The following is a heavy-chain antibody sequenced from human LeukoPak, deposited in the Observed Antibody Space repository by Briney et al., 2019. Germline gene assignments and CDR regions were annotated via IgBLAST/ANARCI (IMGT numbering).Heavy chain of an antibody. Sequence: PGRSLRLSCAASGFTFGSYAMHWVRQAPGKGLEWVAVISYDGSNKYYADSVKGRFTISRDNSKNTLYLQMNSLRAEDTAVYYCARDLGDYSPDDYWGQGTLVTVSS. V-gene: IGHV3-30*01. CDR3: ARDLGDYSPDDY. CDR2: ISYDGSNK. D-gene: IGHD4-17*01. J-gene: IGHJ4*02. CDR1: GFTFGSYA.